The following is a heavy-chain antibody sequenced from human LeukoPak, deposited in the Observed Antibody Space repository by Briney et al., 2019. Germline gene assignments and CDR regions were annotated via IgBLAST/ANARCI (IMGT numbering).Heavy chain of an antibody. V-gene: IGHV4-34*01. CDR1: GGSISSYY. D-gene: IGHD2-15*01. CDR3: ARGFCSGGSCYYGWFDP. Sequence: PSETLSLTCTVSGGSISSYYWSWIRQPPGKGLEWIGEINHSGSTNYNPSLKSRVTISVDTSKNQFSLKLSSVTAADTAVYYCARGFCSGGSCYYGWFDPWGQGTLVTVSS. J-gene: IGHJ5*02. CDR2: INHSGST.